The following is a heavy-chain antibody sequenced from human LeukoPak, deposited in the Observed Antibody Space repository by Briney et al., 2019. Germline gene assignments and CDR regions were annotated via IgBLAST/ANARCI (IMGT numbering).Heavy chain of an antibody. J-gene: IGHJ4*02. CDR3: ARQGAAASFDY. D-gene: IGHD6-13*01. Sequence: ASAKVSCKASGFTFTGSYMHWVRQAPGQRLEWMGWINAYSGGTNYAQNFQGRVTMTRDTSISTAYMELTRLRSDDTAVYYCARQGAAASFDYRGQGTPVTVSS. V-gene: IGHV1-2*02. CDR1: GFTFTGSY. CDR2: INAYSGGT.